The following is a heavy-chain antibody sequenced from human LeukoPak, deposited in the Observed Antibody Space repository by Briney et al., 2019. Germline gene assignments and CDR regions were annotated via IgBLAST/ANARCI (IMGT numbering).Heavy chain of an antibody. Sequence: GGSLRLSCAVSGSTLTEHAWSWVRQAPGEGLEWVSGIIDVGGTYYADSVKGRFTISRDSSKNTLYLQMNSLRAEDTATYYCAKDYCRGGNCPLPFFDSWGQGTLVTVSS. CDR2: IIDVGGT. D-gene: IGHD2-15*01. J-gene: IGHJ4*02. CDR1: GSTLTEHA. V-gene: IGHV3-23*01. CDR3: AKDYCRGGNCPLPFFDS.